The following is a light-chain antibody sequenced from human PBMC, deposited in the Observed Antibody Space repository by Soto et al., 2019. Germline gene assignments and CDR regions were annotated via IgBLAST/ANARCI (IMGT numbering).Light chain of an antibody. V-gene: IGLV2-11*01. CDR2: DVS. CDR1: SSEVGGYNY. J-gene: IGLJ1*01. CDR3: CSYAGSYTYV. Sequence: QSALTQPRSVSGSPGQSVTISSTGTSSEVGGYNYVSWYQQHPGKAPKLMIYDVSKRPSGVPDRFSGSKSGNTASLTISGLEAEDEADYYCCSYAGSYTYVFGTGTKLTVL.